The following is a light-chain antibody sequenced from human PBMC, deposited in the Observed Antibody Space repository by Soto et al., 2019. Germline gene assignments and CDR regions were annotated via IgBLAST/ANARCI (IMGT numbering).Light chain of an antibody. V-gene: IGLV2-8*01. Sequence: SVLTQPPSASGSPGQSVTISCTGTSSDVGGYDFVAWHQQHPGKAPRLMIYDVSKRPSGVPDRFSGSKSGYTASLTVSGLQAEDEADYYCSSFVGGNIYVFGTGTKVTVL. CDR2: DVS. J-gene: IGLJ1*01. CDR1: SSDVGGYDF. CDR3: SSFVGGNIYV.